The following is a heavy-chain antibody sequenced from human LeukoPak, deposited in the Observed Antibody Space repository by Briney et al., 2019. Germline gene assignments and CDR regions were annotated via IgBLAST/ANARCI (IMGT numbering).Heavy chain of an antibody. CDR1: GGTFSSYA. D-gene: IGHD3-22*01. V-gene: IGHV1-69*05. Sequence: SVKVSCKASGGTFSSYAISWVRQAPGQGLEWMGGIIPIFGTANYAQKFQGRVTITTDESTSTAYMELSSLRSEDTAVYYCAHMLQYYYDSSGYFSLDYWGQGTLVTVSS. CDR3: AHMLQYYYDSSGYFSLDY. J-gene: IGHJ4*02. CDR2: IIPIFGTA.